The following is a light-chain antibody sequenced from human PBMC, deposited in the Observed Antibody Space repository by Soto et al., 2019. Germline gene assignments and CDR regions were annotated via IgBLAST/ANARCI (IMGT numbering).Light chain of an antibody. V-gene: IGKV1-39*01. CDR2: SAS. Sequence: DIQMTQSPSSLSASVGDRVTITCRASQSISTYVSWYQHRPGKAPKLLIYSASTLQSGVPPRFSSSGSGTDFTLTISSLQHEDFATYYCQQSFNTLTFGGGTKVEIE. J-gene: IGKJ4*01. CDR1: QSISTY. CDR3: QQSFNTLT.